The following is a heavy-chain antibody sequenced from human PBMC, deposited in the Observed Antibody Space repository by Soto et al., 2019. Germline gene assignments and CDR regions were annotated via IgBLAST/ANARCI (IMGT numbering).Heavy chain of an antibody. CDR3: ARDTDTYYYDSSGYSSYYGMDV. J-gene: IGHJ6*02. CDR1: GGSFSGYY. V-gene: IGHV4-34*01. D-gene: IGHD3-22*01. CDR2: INTSGST. Sequence: SETLSLTCAVYGGSFSGYYWSWIRQPPGKGLEWIGRINTSGSTNYNPSLKSRVTMSVDTSKNQFSLKLSSVTAADTAVYYCARDTDTYYYDSSGYSSYYGMDVWGQGTTVTVSS.